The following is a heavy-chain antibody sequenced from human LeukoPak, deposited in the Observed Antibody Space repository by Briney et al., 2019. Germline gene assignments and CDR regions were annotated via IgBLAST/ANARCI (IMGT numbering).Heavy chain of an antibody. V-gene: IGHV1-18*01. Sequence: ASVKVSCKASGYTFTSYGISWVRQAPGQGLEWMGWISAYNGNTNYAQKLQGRVTMTTDTSTSTAYMELRSLRSDDTAVYYCARDLTLKHYYGSGSYYSDYWGPGTLVTVSS. D-gene: IGHD3-10*01. J-gene: IGHJ4*02. CDR2: ISAYNGNT. CDR3: ARDLTLKHYYGSGSYYSDY. CDR1: GYTFTSYG.